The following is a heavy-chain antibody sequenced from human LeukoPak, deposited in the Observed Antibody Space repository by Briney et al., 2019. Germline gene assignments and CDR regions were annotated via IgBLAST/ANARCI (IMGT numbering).Heavy chain of an antibody. J-gene: IGHJ5*02. Sequence: GGSLRLSCAASGFTFRDADMTWVRQAPGKGLEWVSLISSSGANAYYADSVKGRFTISRDNSKNTLYLQMNNLRGEDTAEYYCAKDMELASWGQGTLVTVSS. D-gene: IGHD1-26*01. CDR2: ISSSGANA. V-gene: IGHV3-23*01. CDR3: AKDMELAS. CDR1: GFTFRDAD.